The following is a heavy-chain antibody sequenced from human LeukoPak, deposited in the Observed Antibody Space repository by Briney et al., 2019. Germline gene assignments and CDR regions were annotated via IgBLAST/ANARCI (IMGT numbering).Heavy chain of an antibody. V-gene: IGHV3-53*01. Sequence: GGSLRHSCAASGFTVSSNYMSWVRQAPGKGLEWVSVIYSGGSTYYADSVKGRFTISRDNSKNTLYLQMNSLRAEDTAVYYCARVHNYCSGGPCYFDYWGQGTLVTVSS. CDR3: ARVHNYCSGGPCYFDY. CDR1: GFTVSSNY. J-gene: IGHJ4*02. CDR2: IYSGGST. D-gene: IGHD2-15*01.